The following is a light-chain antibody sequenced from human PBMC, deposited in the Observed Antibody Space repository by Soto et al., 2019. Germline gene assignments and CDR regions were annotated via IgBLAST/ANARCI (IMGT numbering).Light chain of an antibody. CDR2: DAS. J-gene: IGKJ1*01. Sequence: DVQMTQSPSTLSASVGDRVTITCRASQSISSWLAWYQQKPGKAPKLLIYDASSLESGVPPRFSGSGSGTEFTLTISSLQPDDFATYYCQQYDTYPVAFGQGTKVEIK. V-gene: IGKV1-5*01. CDR1: QSISSW. CDR3: QQYDTYPVA.